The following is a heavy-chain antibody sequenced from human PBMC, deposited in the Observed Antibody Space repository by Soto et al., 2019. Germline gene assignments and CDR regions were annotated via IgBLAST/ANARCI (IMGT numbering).Heavy chain of an antibody. J-gene: IGHJ4*02. CDR3: ARAGAITMIVVVIDHEV. V-gene: IGHV3-21*01. Sequence: VQLVESGGGVVQPGRSLRLSCAASGFTFSSYAMHWVRQAPGKGLEWVTSIRSSSTIYYADSVKGRFTISRDNAKNSLYLQMNSLRAEDTAVYYCARAGAITMIVVVIDHEVWGQGTLVTVSS. CDR1: GFTFSSYA. CDR2: IRSSSTI. D-gene: IGHD3-22*01.